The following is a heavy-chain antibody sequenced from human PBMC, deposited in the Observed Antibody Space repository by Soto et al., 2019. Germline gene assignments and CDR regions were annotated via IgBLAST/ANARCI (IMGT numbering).Heavy chain of an antibody. D-gene: IGHD3-9*01. J-gene: IGHJ5*02. CDR3: ARGGLRYFDWLLDPNWFDP. CDR1: GFTFSSYS. V-gene: IGHV3-21*01. CDR2: ISSSSSYI. Sequence: EVQLGESGGGLVKPGGSLRLSCAASGFTFSSYSMNWVRQAPGKGLEWVSSISSSSSYIYYADSVKGRFTISRDNAKNSLYLQMNSLRAEDTAVYYCARGGLRYFDWLLDPNWFDPWGQGTLVTVSS.